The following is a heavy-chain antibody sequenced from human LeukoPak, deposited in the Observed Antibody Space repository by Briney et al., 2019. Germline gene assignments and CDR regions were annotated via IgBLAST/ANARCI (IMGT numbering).Heavy chain of an antibody. J-gene: IGHJ4*02. Sequence: SETLSLTCTVSGGSISGGTYYWSWIRQPAGKGLEWIGRIYTSGSTNYNPSLKSRVSISIDTSKNQFSLKLSSVTAADTAVYYCARWAGGGPTGYFDYWGQGTLVTVSS. V-gene: IGHV4-61*02. D-gene: IGHD3-16*01. CDR3: ARWAGGGPTGYFDY. CDR1: GGSISGGTYY. CDR2: IYTSGST.